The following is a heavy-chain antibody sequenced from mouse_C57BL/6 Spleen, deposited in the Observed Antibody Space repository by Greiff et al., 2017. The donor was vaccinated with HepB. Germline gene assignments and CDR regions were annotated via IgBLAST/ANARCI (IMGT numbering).Heavy chain of an antibody. CDR3: ATTVVATGGYFDV. J-gene: IGHJ1*03. V-gene: IGHV1-26*01. CDR2: INPNNGGT. CDR1: GYTFTDYY. Sequence: VQLQQSGPELVKPGASVKISCKASGYTFTDYYMNWVKQSHGKSLEWIGDINPNNGGTSYNQKFKGKATLPVDKSSSTAYMGLRSLTSEDSAVYYCATTVVATGGYFDVWGTGTTVTVSS. D-gene: IGHD1-1*01.